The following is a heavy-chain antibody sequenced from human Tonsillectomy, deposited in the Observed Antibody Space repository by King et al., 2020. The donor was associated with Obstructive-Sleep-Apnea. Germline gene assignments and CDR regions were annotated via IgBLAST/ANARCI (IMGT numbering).Heavy chain of an antibody. J-gene: IGHJ2*01. CDR1: RGSVSSKN. D-gene: IGHD3-16*01. CDR3: ARGGGDRWYFDL. V-gene: IGHV4-59*02. CDR2: SYYSRSS. Sequence: QLQESGPGLVKPSETLSLTRTVSRGSVSSKNWSWIRQPPGKGLEWIGYSYYSRSSNYNPSLKRRSNISVDTSKTKFSLKLNSVTAADTAVYYCARGGGDRWYFDLWGRGTLVTVSS.